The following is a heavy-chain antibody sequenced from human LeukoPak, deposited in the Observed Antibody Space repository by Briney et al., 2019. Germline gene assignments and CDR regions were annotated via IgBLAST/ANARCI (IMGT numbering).Heavy chain of an antibody. D-gene: IGHD3-10*01. Sequence: NPSETLSLTCAVYGGSFSGYYWSWLRQPPGKGLEWIGEINHSGSTNYNPSLKSRVTISVDTSKNQFSLKLSSVTAADTAVYYCARSRRRTMVRGVITSSGSLHFDYWGQGTLVTVSS. CDR2: INHSGST. J-gene: IGHJ4*02. CDR3: ARSRRRTMVRGVITSSGSLHFDY. CDR1: GGSFSGYY. V-gene: IGHV4-34*01.